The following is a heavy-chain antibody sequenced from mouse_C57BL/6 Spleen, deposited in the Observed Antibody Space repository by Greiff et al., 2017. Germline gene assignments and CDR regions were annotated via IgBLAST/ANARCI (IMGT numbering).Heavy chain of an antibody. CDR3: AREGELLPYYYAMDY. J-gene: IGHJ4*01. V-gene: IGHV1-26*01. Sequence: EVKLQPSGPELVKPGASVKISCKASGYTFTDYYMNWVKQSHGKSLEWIGDIHPNNGGTSYNQKFKGKATLTVDKSSSPAYMELRSLTSEDSAVYYCAREGELLPYYYAMDYWGQGTSVTVSS. CDR2: IHPNNGGT. CDR1: GYTFTDYY. D-gene: IGHD2-12*01.